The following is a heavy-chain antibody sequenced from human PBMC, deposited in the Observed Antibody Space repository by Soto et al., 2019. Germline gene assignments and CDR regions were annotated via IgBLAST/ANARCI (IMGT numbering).Heavy chain of an antibody. V-gene: IGHV3-53*01. CDR1: GFTVSSNY. Sequence: EVQLVESGGGLIQPGWSLRLSCEASGFTVSSNYMSWVRQAPGKGLEWVSVIYSGGSTYYADSVKGRFTISRDNSKNTLYLQMNSLRAEDTAVYYCARDRLESGYPAYFQHWGQGTLVNVSS. J-gene: IGHJ1*01. CDR2: IYSGGST. D-gene: IGHD3-22*01. CDR3: ARDRLESGYPAYFQH.